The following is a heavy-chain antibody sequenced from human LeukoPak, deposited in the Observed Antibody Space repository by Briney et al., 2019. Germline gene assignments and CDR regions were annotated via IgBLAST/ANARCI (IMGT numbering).Heavy chain of an antibody. V-gene: IGHV4-4*07. CDR1: GGSISSYY. D-gene: IGHD2-15*01. Sequence: SETQSLTCTVSGGSISSYYWSWIRQPAGKGLEWIGRIYTSGSTNYNPSLKSRVTMSVDTSKNQFSLKLSSVTAADTAVYYCARDSSYCSGGSCYSHYYYMDVWGKGTTVTVSS. CDR3: ARDSSYCSGGSCYSHYYYMDV. J-gene: IGHJ6*03. CDR2: IYTSGST.